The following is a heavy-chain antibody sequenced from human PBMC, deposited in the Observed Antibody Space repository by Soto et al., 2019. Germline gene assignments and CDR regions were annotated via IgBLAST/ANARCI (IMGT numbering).Heavy chain of an antibody. CDR1: GFTFSDHF. CDR3: ARGGRNHPSLNIDY. V-gene: IGHV3-11*04. Sequence: QVELVESGGGLVKPGGSLRLSCAASGFTFSDHFMTWIRQSPGKGLEWVSYISMKSSTINYADSVNGRFTISRDNAKNSLFLQMDNVRVEDTAVYYCARGGRNHPSLNIDYWGQGTLVTVSS. J-gene: IGHJ4*02. CDR2: ISMKSSTI. D-gene: IGHD2-2*01.